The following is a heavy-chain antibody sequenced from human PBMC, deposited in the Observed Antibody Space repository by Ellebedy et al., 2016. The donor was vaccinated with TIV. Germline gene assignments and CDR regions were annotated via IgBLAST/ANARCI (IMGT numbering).Heavy chain of an antibody. Sequence: GESLKISCAASGFTVSNNYMNWVRQAPGKGLEWVSLIYSGGSTRYADSVKGRFTISRDSSNNTLYLQMKSLRAEATAVYYWARDGAGGGKWGQGTLVTVSS. J-gene: IGHJ4*02. CDR1: GFTVSNNY. CDR2: IYSGGST. V-gene: IGHV3-53*01. CDR3: ARDGAGGGK. D-gene: IGHD3-10*01.